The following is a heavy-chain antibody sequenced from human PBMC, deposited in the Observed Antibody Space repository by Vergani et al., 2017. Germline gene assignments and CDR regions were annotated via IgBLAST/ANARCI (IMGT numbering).Heavy chain of an antibody. J-gene: IGHJ5*02. V-gene: IGHV4-59*01. D-gene: IGHD3-10*01. Sequence: QVRLQESGPGLVKPSETLSLTCSVSGGSMSGYYWSWIRQPPGKELEWIGYMYHSGSTNYNPSLETRVTISGDTYKNQFSLKLNSVTAADTAVYYCGRVADFYGLESRLLDLWGQGILVTVSS. CDR3: GRVADFYGLESRLLDL. CDR1: GGSMSGYY. CDR2: MYHSGST.